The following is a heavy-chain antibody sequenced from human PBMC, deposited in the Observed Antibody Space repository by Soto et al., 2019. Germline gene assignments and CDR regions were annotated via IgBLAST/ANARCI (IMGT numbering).Heavy chain of an antibody. CDR1: GYTFTSYD. J-gene: IGHJ4*02. V-gene: IGHV1-8*01. CDR2: MNPNSGNT. Sequence: ASVKVSCKASGYTFTSYDINWVRQATGQGLEWMGWMNPNSGNTGYAQKFQGRVTMTRNTSISTAYMELSSLRSEDTAVYYCARVGSGGGYDFWSGYQYYFDYWGQGTLVTVSS. D-gene: IGHD3-3*01. CDR3: ARVGSGGGYDFWSGYQYYFDY.